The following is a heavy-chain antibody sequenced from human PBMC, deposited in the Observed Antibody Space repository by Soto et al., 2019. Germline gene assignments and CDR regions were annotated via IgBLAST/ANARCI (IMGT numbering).Heavy chain of an antibody. D-gene: IGHD1-26*01. J-gene: IGHJ6*02. Sequence: VGPLRLARAAGGVTFVGGGRPWVPQAPGKGLEWVAVISYDGSNKYYEDSVKGRFTISRDNSKNTLYLQMNSLRAEDTAVYYCARTWVVGATQYYYGMDVWGQGNTVTVSS. CDR2: ISYDGSNK. CDR3: ARTWVVGATQYYYGMDV. CDR1: GVTFVGGG. V-gene: IGHV3-30*03.